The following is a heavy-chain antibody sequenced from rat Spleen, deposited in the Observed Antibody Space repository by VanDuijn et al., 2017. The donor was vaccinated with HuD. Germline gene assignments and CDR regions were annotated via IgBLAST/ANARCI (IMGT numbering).Heavy chain of an antibody. D-gene: IGHD1-4*01. CDR1: GFTFSDYY. Sequence: EVQLVESDGGLVQPGRSLKLSCAASGFTFSDYYMAWVRQAPTKGLEWVATISYDGSSTYYRDSVKGRFTISRDNAKSTLYLQMDSLRSEDTATYYCARPPLGYYYVMDAWGQGASVTVSS. CDR3: ARPPLGYYYVMDA. V-gene: IGHV5-29*01. J-gene: IGHJ4*01. CDR2: ISYDGSST.